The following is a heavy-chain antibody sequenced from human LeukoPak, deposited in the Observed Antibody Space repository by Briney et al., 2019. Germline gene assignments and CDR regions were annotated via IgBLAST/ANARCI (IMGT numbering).Heavy chain of an antibody. V-gene: IGHV4-39*07. CDR1: GGSISSSSYY. CDR3: ARDRPTTSNYYYGMDV. J-gene: IGHJ6*02. Sequence: PSETLSLTYTVSGGSISSSSYYWGWIRQPPGKGLEWIGSIYYSGSTYYNPSLKSRVTISVDTSKNQFSLKLSSVTAADTAVYYCARDRPTTSNYYYGMDVWGQGTTVTVSS. D-gene: IGHD4-17*01. CDR2: IYYSGST.